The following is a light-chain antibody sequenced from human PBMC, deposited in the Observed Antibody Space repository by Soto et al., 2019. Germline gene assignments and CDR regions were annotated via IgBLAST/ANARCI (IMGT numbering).Light chain of an antibody. CDR3: QYYGTSPYT. CDR2: GAS. V-gene: IGKV3-20*01. CDR1: QSVSSSS. J-gene: IGKJ2*01. Sequence: EIVLTQSPGTLSLSPGERATLSCRTSQSVSSSSLAWYHQKPGQAPRLLIYGASNRAPGVPDRFSGSGSGTDFTLSINRLEPEDFAVYYCQYYGTSPYTFGQGTKLEIK.